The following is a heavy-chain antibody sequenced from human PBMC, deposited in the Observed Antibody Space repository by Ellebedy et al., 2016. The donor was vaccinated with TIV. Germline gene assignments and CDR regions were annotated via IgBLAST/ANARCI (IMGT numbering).Heavy chain of an antibody. J-gene: IGHJ6*02. CDR3: ARGENYYGMDV. Sequence: PGGSLRLSCAASGFTFSSYSMNWVRQAPGKGLEWVANIKQDGSEKYYVDSVKGRFTISRDNAKNSLYLQMNSLRDEDTAMYYCARGENYYGMDVWGQGTTVTVSS. V-gene: IGHV3-7*04. CDR2: IKQDGSEK. CDR1: GFTFSSYS. D-gene: IGHD1-26*01.